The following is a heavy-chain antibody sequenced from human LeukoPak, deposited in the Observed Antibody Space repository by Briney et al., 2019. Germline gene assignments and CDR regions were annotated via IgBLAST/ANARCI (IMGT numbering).Heavy chain of an antibody. CDR3: ARRSGWYVLDY. D-gene: IGHD6-19*01. CDR1: GGTFSSYA. Sequence: SVKVSCKASGGTFSSYAISWVRQAPGQGLEWMGRIIPILGIANYAQKFQGRVTITADKSTSTAYMELSSLRSEDTAVYYCARRSGWYVLDYWGQGTLVTVSS. J-gene: IGHJ4*02. V-gene: IGHV1-69*04. CDR2: IIPILGIA.